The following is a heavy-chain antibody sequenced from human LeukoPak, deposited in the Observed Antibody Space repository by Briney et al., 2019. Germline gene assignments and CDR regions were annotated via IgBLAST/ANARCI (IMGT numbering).Heavy chain of an antibody. Sequence: GASVKVSCKASGGTFSSYAISWVRQAPGQGLEWMGGIIPIFGTANYAQKFQGRVTITADESTSTAYMELSSLRSEDTAVYYCARDKEGIAAADDYYYYYMDVWGKGTTVTVSS. V-gene: IGHV1-69*13. CDR1: GGTFSSYA. CDR2: IIPIFGTA. D-gene: IGHD6-13*01. J-gene: IGHJ6*03. CDR3: ARDKEGIAAADDYYYYYMDV.